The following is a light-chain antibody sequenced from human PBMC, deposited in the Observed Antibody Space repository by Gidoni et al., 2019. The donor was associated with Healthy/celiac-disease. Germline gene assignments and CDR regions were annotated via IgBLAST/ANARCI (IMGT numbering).Light chain of an antibody. CDR1: QTVGRSY. CDR3: QQFGFSPWT. CDR2: SAT. J-gene: IGKJ1*01. Sequence: EIVLTQSPGTLSLFPGERAVLSCRASQTVGRSYIAWYQKKVGQPPRLLFYSATDRATGVPDRFIGGGSGTDFTLTISRLDPEDFGVYYCQQFGFSPWTFGQGTKVDIK. V-gene: IGKV3-20*01.